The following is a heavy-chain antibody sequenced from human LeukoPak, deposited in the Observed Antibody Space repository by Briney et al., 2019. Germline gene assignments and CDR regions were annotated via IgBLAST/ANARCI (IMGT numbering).Heavy chain of an antibody. J-gene: IGHJ2*01. Sequence: PSETLSLTCAVSGGSFSGYYWSWIRQPPGKGLEWIGEINHSGSTNYNPSLKSRVTISVDTSKNQFSLKLSSVTAADTAVYYCARTTTVSNVYWYFDLWGRGTLVTVSS. CDR3: ARTTTVSNVYWYFDL. CDR2: INHSGST. D-gene: IGHD4-17*01. V-gene: IGHV4-34*01. CDR1: GGSFSGYY.